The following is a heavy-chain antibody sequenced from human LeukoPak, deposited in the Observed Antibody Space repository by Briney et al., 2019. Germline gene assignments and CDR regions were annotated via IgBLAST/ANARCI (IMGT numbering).Heavy chain of an antibody. CDR2: INPNSGGT. V-gene: IGHV1-2*04. J-gene: IGHJ4*02. D-gene: IGHD3-9*01. Sequence: ASVKVSCKASGYTFTGYYMHWVRQAPGQGLEWMGWINPNSGGTNYAQKFQGWVTMTRDTSISTAYMELSRLRSDDTAVYYCAKVRFSESPRLRYFDWSHGYYFDYWGQGTLVTVSS. CDR1: GYTFTGYY. CDR3: AKVRFSESPRLRYFDWSHGYYFDY.